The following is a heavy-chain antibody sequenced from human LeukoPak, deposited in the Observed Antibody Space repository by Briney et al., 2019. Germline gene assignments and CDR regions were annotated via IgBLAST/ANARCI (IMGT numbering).Heavy chain of an antibody. CDR1: GYSFTSYW. Sequence: PGGSLNISCKGSGYSFTSYWIGWVRQMPGKGLELIGIIYPGDSDTRYSPSLQGHVTISADKSISHAYLQWSSLTASDTAMYYCARQFFCSSTSCLLGFDYWGQGTLVTVSS. CDR2: IYPGDSDT. V-gene: IGHV5-51*01. CDR3: ARQFFCSSTSCLLGFDY. J-gene: IGHJ4*02. D-gene: IGHD2-2*01.